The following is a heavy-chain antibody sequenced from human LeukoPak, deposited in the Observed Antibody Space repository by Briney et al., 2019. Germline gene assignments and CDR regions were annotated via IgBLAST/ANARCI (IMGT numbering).Heavy chain of an antibody. CDR3: AREESSGYWLYYFDY. D-gene: IGHD3-22*01. Sequence: SLRLSCAASGFTFGDYPMHWVRQAPGKGLEWVSGISWNSGSIDYADSVKGRFTISRDNAKNSLYLQMNSLRSEDTALYYCAREESSGYWLYYFDYWGQGTLVTVSS. CDR1: GFTFGDYP. J-gene: IGHJ4*02. V-gene: IGHV3-9*01. CDR2: ISWNSGSI.